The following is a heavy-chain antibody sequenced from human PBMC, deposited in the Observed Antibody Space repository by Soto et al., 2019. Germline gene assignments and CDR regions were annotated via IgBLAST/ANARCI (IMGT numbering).Heavy chain of an antibody. Sequence: QVQLQQCGAGLLKPSETLSLTCAVYGGSFSGYYWSWIRQPPGKGLEWIGEINHSGSTNYNPSLKSRVTISVDTSKNQFSLKLSSVTAADTAVYYCARGRRGGWSLWGQGTLVTVSS. V-gene: IGHV4-34*01. CDR1: GGSFSGYY. D-gene: IGHD6-19*01. J-gene: IGHJ4*02. CDR2: INHSGST. CDR3: ARGRRGGWSL.